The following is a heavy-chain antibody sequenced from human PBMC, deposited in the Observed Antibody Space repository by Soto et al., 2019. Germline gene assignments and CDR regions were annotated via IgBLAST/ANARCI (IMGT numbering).Heavy chain of an antibody. D-gene: IGHD3-10*01. V-gene: IGHV3-21*06. J-gene: IGHJ4*02. CDR3: ARDIGEMSAV. Sequence: PVGSLRLSCTGSGFTFSSSTMTWVRQGPGKGLEWVSSISSSSSYIYFADPLKGRFTISRDNAKNSLYLQMNSLRAEDTAVYYCARDIGEMSAVWGQGTQVTVSS. CDR2: ISSSSSYI. CDR1: GFTFSSST.